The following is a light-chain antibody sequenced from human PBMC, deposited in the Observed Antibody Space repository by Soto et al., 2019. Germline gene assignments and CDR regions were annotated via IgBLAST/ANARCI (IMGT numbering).Light chain of an antibody. CDR1: QSVSSSSY. Sequence: EIVLTQSPGTLSLSPGERATLSCRASQSVSSSSYLAWYQQKPGQAPRLLIYGASTRATGIPDSFSGSGSATDFTLTISRLGPEDFAVYYCRQYGSSPSYTFGQGTKLEIK. V-gene: IGKV3-20*01. CDR3: RQYGSSPSYT. J-gene: IGKJ2*01. CDR2: GAS.